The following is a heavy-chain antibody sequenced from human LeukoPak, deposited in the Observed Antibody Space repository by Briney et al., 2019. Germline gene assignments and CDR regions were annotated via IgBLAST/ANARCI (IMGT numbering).Heavy chain of an antibody. CDR3: ARRQDFGIFIVKGDAFDI. J-gene: IGHJ3*02. CDR2: IYSSGST. CDR1: GGSISSGTYY. D-gene: IGHD2/OR15-2a*01. Sequence: SETLSLTCTVSGGSISSGTYYWTWIRQPAGKGLEWIGRIYSSGSTSYNPSLDSRVRISIDTSKNQFSLKLSSVTAADTAVYYCARRQDFGIFIVKGDAFDIWGHGTMVTVSS. V-gene: IGHV4-61*02.